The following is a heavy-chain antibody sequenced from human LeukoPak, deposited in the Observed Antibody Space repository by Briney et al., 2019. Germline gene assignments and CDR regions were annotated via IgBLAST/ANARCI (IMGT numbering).Heavy chain of an antibody. CDR3: AGDKRLLYSYGPSFDY. Sequence: SGGSLRLSCAASGFTFSDYYMSWIRQAPGKGLEWVSYISSGGDPKYYADSVKGRFTISRANAKNSLYLQMDSLRAEDTAVYYCAGDKRLLYSYGPSFDYWGKGTLVTVSS. V-gene: IGHV3-11*01. CDR2: ISSGGDPK. CDR1: GFTFSDYY. D-gene: IGHD5-18*01. J-gene: IGHJ4*02.